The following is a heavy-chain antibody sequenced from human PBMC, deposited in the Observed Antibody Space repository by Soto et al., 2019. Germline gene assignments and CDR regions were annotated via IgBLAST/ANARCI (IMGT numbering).Heavy chain of an antibody. D-gene: IGHD1-1*01. CDR1: GASINDFY. CDR3: ARARVGQCQLDTKPYYYYGMDV. CDR2: IFYSGST. J-gene: IGHJ6*04. V-gene: IGHV4-59*01. Sequence: PSETLSLTCTVSGASINDFYWSWIRQPPGKGLEWIGFIFYSGSTNYNPSLKSRVTISVDPSKNQFSLRLRPVTAADTAIYYCARARVGQCQLDTKPYYYYGMDVWGEATTVTVYS.